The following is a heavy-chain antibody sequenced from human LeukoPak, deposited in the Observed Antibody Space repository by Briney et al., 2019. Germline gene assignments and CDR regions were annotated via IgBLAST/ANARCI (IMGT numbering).Heavy chain of an antibody. CDR3: ARAGGGPTTLYWYFDI. CDR2: ISYDGGNK. CDR1: GFTFSNYA. D-gene: IGHD1-7*01. J-gene: IGHJ2*01. V-gene: IGHV3-30*04. Sequence: PGMSLRLSCAASGFTFSNYAMHWVRQAPGKGLEWVAVISYDGGNKYYADSVKGRFTISRDNSKNTMYMQMNSLRAEDTAVYYCARAGGGPTTLYWYFDIWGRGTLVTVSS.